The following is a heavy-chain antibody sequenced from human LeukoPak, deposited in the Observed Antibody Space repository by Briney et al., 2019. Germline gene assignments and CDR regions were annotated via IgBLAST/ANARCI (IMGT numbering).Heavy chain of an antibody. D-gene: IGHD1-26*01. CDR1: GYTFTSYG. CDR2: ISAYNGNT. Sequence: ASVTVSCTASGYTFTSYGISWVRQAPGQGLEWMGWISAYNGNTNYAQKLQGRVTMTTDTSTSTAYMELRSLRSDDTAVYYCARDSTYSGSYFPDYWGQGTLVTVSS. J-gene: IGHJ4*02. V-gene: IGHV1-18*01. CDR3: ARDSTYSGSYFPDY.